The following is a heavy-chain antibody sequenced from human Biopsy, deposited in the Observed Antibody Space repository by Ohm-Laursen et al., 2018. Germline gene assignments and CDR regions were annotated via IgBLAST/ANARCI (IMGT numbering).Heavy chain of an antibody. CDR1: GGSFSGYY. V-gene: IGHV4-34*01. CDR2: INDSGRT. CDR3: ARGTNYYGSGRNRHWFDP. D-gene: IGHD3-10*01. Sequence: GTLSLTCGVYGGSFSGYYCSWIRQPPGKGLEWIGEINDSGRTNYNPSLRSRVTFSVHTSKNQFSLKLSSVTAADTAVYYCARGTNYYGSGRNRHWFDPWGQGTQVTVSS. J-gene: IGHJ5*02.